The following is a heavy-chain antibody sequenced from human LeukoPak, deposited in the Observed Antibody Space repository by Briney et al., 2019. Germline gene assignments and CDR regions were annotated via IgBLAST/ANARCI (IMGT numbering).Heavy chain of an antibody. D-gene: IGHD3-9*01. V-gene: IGHV3-23*01. CDR3: AKDLITIISPVDY. Sequence: QPGGSLRPSCAASGFAFSNYAMNWVRQAPGKGLEWVSSISGSGDSTYYADSVKGRFTISRDNSKNTLSLQMNSLRAEDTAVYYCAKDLITIISPVDYWGQGTLVTVSS. J-gene: IGHJ4*02. CDR2: ISGSGDST. CDR1: GFAFSNYA.